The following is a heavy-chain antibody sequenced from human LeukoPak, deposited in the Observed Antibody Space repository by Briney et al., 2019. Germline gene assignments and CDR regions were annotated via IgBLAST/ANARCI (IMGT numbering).Heavy chain of an antibody. CDR1: GGSISSYY. Sequence: SETLSLTCTVSGGSISSYYWSWIRQPPGKGLEWIGYIYSSGSTNYNPSLKSRVTISLDTSNNQFSLKLSSVTAADTAVYYCARLRAIPRTTDYFDYWGQGTLVTVSS. CDR2: IYSSGST. CDR3: ARLRAIPRTTDYFDY. D-gene: IGHD1-7*01. V-gene: IGHV4-4*09. J-gene: IGHJ4*02.